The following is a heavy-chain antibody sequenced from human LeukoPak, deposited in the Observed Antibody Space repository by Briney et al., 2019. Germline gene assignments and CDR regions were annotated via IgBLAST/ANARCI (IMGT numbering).Heavy chain of an antibody. J-gene: IGHJ6*02. CDR3: ARDVYPARLDV. CDR2: ISGSGGST. CDR1: GFTFSSYA. Sequence: PGGSLRLSCAASGFTFSSYAMSWVRQAPGKGLEWVSAISGSGGSTYYADSVKDRFTISRDISATTVFLQLSGLRVEDTAVYYCARDVYPARLDVWGQGTTVIVSS. V-gene: IGHV3-23*01. D-gene: IGHD2-8*01.